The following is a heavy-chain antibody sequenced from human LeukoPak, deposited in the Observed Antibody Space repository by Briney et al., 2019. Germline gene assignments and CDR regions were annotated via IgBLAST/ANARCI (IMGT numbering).Heavy chain of an antibody. CDR1: GFTFTSSA. CDR2: IVVGSGNT. Sequence: SVKVSCKASGFTFTSSAMQWVRQARGQRLEWIGWIVVGSGNTNYARKFQERVTITRDMSTSTAYMELSSLRSEDTAVYYCAADGRTVPAAMYYYYYGMDVWGQGTTVTVSS. D-gene: IGHD2-2*01. V-gene: IGHV1-58*02. J-gene: IGHJ6*02. CDR3: AADGRTVPAAMYYYYYGMDV.